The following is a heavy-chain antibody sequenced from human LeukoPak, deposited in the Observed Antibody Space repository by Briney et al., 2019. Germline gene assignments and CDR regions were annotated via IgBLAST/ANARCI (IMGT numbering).Heavy chain of an antibody. CDR3: ARAVGYSDGVFDY. CDR2: ISGSGGST. D-gene: IGHD5-18*01. J-gene: IGHJ4*02. V-gene: IGHV3-23*01. Sequence: GGSLRLSCAASGFTFSNYSMHWVRQAPGKGLEWVSPISGSGGSTYYADSVKGRFTISRDNSKNTLYLQMNSLRAEDTAVYYCARAVGYSDGVFDYWGQGTLVTVSS. CDR1: GFTFSNYS.